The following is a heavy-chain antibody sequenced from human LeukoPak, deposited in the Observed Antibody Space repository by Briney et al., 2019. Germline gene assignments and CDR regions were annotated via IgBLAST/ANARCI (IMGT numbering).Heavy chain of an antibody. D-gene: IGHD3-22*01. CDR2: IYYSGST. Sequence: SETLSLTCTVSGGSISSGDYYWSWIRQPPGKGLEWIGYIYYSGSTYYNPSLKSRVTISVDTSENQFSLKLSSVTAADTAVYYCASCHPYYYDSSGPEDAFDIWGQGTMVTVSS. V-gene: IGHV4-30-4*01. CDR1: GGSISSGDYY. CDR3: ASCHPYYYDSSGPEDAFDI. J-gene: IGHJ3*02.